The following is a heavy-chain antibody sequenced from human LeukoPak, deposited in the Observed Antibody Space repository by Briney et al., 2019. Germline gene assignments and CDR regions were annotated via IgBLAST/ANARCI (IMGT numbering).Heavy chain of an antibody. CDR1: GGTFSSYA. D-gene: IGHD1-26*01. Sequence: GASVKVSCKASGGTFSSYAISWVRQAPGQGLEWMGGIIPIFGTANYAQKFQGRVTITADESTSTAYMELSSLRSEDTAVYYCATWEGGSLNYFDYWAREPWSPSPQ. J-gene: IGHJ4*02. CDR3: ATWEGGSLNYFDY. V-gene: IGHV1-69*13. CDR2: IIPIFGTA.